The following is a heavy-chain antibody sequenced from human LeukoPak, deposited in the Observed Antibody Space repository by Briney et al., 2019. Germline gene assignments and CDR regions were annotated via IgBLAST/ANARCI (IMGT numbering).Heavy chain of an antibody. CDR2: IYYSGST. D-gene: IGHD2-2*01. CDR1: SGSISSSSYY. CDR3: ARGLGSVPAAISVDYYYYGMDV. J-gene: IGHJ6*02. V-gene: IGHV4-39*01. Sequence: PSETLSHTCTVSSGSISSSSYYWGWIRQPPGKGLEWIGSIYYSGSTYYNPSLKSRVTISVDTSKNQFSLKLSSVTAADTAVYYCARGLGSVPAAISVDYYYYGMDVWGQGTTVTVSS.